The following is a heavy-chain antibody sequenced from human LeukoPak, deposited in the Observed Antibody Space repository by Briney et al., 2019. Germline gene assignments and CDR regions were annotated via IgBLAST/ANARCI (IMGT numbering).Heavy chain of an antibody. CDR3: AKLSTYSGSYYFDY. D-gene: IGHD1-26*01. V-gene: IGHV3-20*04. CDR1: GFTFDDYG. CDR2: INWNGGST. Sequence: GGSLRLSCAASGFTFDDYGMSWVRQAPGKGLEWVSGINWNGGSTGYADSVKGRFTISRDNAKNSLYLQMNSLRAEDTALYYCAKLSTYSGSYYFDYWGQGTLVTVSS. J-gene: IGHJ4*02.